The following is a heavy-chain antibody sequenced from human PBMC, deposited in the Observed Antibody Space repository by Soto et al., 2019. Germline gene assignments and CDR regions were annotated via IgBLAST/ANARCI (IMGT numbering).Heavy chain of an antibody. CDR3: ARAFDILTRYYFDY. Sequence: SETLSLTCTVSGGSISSYYWSWIRQPPGKGLEWIGYIYYSGSTYYNPSLKSRVTISVDTSKNQFSLKLSSVTAADTAVYYRARAFDILTRYYFDYWGQGTLVTVSS. CDR2: IYYSGST. V-gene: IGHV4-30-4*01. D-gene: IGHD3-9*01. J-gene: IGHJ4*02. CDR1: GGSISSYY.